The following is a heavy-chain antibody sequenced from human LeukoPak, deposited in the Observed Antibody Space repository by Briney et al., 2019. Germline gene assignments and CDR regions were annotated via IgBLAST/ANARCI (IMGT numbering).Heavy chain of an antibody. V-gene: IGHV1-46*01. CDR3: ARDKSGTTQGDFDY. D-gene: IGHD1-1*01. CDR2: ISPSGGST. CDR1: GYTFTRYY. Sequence: ASVKVSCKASGYTFTRYYMHWVRQGPGQGLECMGIISPSGGSTSYAQKFQGRVTMTRDRSTSTVYMELSSLRSEDTAVYYCARDKSGTTQGDFDYWGQGTRVTVSS. J-gene: IGHJ4*02.